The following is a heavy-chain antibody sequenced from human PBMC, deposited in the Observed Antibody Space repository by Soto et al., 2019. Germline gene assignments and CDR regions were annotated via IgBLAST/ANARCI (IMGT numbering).Heavy chain of an antibody. CDR1: GFQFSSYS. CDR3: ARVDSYWYFDL. D-gene: IGHD2-2*03. J-gene: IGHJ2*01. CDR2: ISSSSSSTV. V-gene: IGHV3-48*01. Sequence: EVQVEESGGGLVQPGGSLRLACAASGFQFSSYSMNWVRQAPGKGLEWVSYISSSSSSTVYYADSVKGRFTMSRDNAKKSLYLQMNSLRAEDTAVYYCARVDSYWYFDLWGRGTLVTVSS.